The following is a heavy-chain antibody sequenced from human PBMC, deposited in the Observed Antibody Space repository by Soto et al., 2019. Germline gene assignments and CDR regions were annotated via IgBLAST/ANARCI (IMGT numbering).Heavy chain of an antibody. Sequence: QLQLQESGPGLVKPSQTLSLICTVSGGSINSGGYYWNWIRQHPGKGLEWIGYIFYSGRTYYNPYLRPRVTVSVDTSESQLSLHLSSVAAADAAVSFCARGGRQSGYSSSWVFDYWGQGTLVNVSS. J-gene: IGHJ4*02. CDR1: GGSINSGGYY. D-gene: IGHD6-13*01. V-gene: IGHV4-31*03. CDR2: IFYSGRT. CDR3: ARGGRQSGYSSSWVFDY.